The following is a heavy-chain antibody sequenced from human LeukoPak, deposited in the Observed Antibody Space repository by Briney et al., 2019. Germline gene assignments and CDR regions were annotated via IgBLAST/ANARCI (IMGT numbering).Heavy chain of an antibody. Sequence: PSETLSLTCTVSGGSISSGGYYWSWIRQPPGKGLEWIGYIYHSGSTYYNPSLKSRVTISVDRSKNQFSLKLSSVTAADTAVYYCARDPVSGSPLREAFDIWGQGTMVTVSS. D-gene: IGHD1-26*01. CDR3: ARDPVSGSPLREAFDI. V-gene: IGHV4-30-2*01. J-gene: IGHJ3*02. CDR2: IYHSGST. CDR1: GGSISSGGYY.